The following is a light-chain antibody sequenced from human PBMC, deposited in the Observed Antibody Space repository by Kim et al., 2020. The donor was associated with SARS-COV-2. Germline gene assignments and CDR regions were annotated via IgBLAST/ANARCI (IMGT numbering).Light chain of an antibody. CDR2: NVS. J-gene: IGLJ1*01. V-gene: IGLV2-14*03. CDR1: GTDVGGYNY. Sequence: SLTIPCPGTGTDVGGYNYVSWYQQHPGKAPKLLISNVSNRPSRISYRFSGSKSGNTASLTISGLQAEDEADYYCSSYTSSSSLYVFGGGTKVTVL. CDR3: SSYTSSSSLYV.